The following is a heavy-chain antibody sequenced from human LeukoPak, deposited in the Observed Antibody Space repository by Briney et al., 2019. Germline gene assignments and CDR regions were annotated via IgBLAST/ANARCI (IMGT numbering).Heavy chain of an antibody. CDR1: GGSISSSSYY. D-gene: IGHD3-22*01. CDR2: IYYSGST. CDR3: ARAGDSAMIVVVITADAFDI. V-gene: IGHV4-39*01. J-gene: IGHJ3*02. Sequence: SETLSLTCTVSGGSISSSSYYWGWIRQPPGKGLEWIGSIYYSGSTYYNPSLKSRVTISVDTSKNQFSLKLSSVTAADTAVYYCARAGDSAMIVVVITADAFDIWGQGTMDTVSS.